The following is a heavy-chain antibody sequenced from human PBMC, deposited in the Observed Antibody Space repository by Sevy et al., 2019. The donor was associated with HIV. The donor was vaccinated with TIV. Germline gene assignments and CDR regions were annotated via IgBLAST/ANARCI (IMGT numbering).Heavy chain of an antibody. D-gene: IGHD3-9*01. Sequence: GGSLRLSCTGSGFTFGNYAVSWVRQAPGKGLEWVGFIRSKTYGGTTEYAASVEGRFTVSRDDSKSIAYLQMNSLKTEDTAVYYCTRDRLRYFGSWGQGTLVTVSS. CDR2: IRSKTYGGTT. V-gene: IGHV3-49*04. CDR1: GFTFGNYA. J-gene: IGHJ4*02. CDR3: TRDRLRYFGS.